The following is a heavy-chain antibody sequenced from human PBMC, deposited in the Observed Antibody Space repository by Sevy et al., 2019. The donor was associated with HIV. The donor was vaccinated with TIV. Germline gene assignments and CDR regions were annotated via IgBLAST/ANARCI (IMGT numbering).Heavy chain of an antibody. Sequence: GGSLRLSCAASTFRVIDNYMSWVRQAPVKGLEWVSTIYSGGSTFYADSVKGRFTISRDNSKNTLYLQMNSLRAEDTAVYYCARDRYYDASGYYYYYYGLDVWGQGTTVTVSS. J-gene: IGHJ6*02. CDR1: TFRVIDNY. V-gene: IGHV3-66*01. D-gene: IGHD3-22*01. CDR3: ARDRYYDASGYYYYYYGLDV. CDR2: IYSGGST.